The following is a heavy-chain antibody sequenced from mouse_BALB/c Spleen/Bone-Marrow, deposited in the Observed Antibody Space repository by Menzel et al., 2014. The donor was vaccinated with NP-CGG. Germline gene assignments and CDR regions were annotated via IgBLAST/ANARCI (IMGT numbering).Heavy chain of an antibody. J-gene: IGHJ3*01. V-gene: IGHV14-3*02. CDR1: GFNIKDTY. CDR2: IDPANGNT. D-gene: IGHD3-3*01. CDR3: AGDGAY. Sequence: EVQLQESGAELAKPGASVKLSYTASGFNIKDTYMHWVKQRPEQGLERIGRIDPANGNTKYDPKFQGKATITADTSSNTAYLQLSSLTSEDTAVYYCAGDGAYWGQGTLVTVSA.